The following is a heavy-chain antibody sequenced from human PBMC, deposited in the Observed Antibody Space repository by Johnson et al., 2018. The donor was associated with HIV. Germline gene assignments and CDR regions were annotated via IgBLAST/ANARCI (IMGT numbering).Heavy chain of an antibody. J-gene: IGHJ3*02. CDR2: TSYDGGNK. CDR1: GFTFSTYG. D-gene: IGHD3-10*01. CDR3: ARERGNGFDI. Sequence: QVLLVESGGGVVQPGRSLRLSCAASGFTFSTYGMHWVRQAPGKGLEWVAVTSYDGGNKYYADSVKGRLTISRDNSKNTVYLQMNSLRAEDTAVYYCARERGNGFDIWGQGTMVTVSS. V-gene: IGHV3-30*19.